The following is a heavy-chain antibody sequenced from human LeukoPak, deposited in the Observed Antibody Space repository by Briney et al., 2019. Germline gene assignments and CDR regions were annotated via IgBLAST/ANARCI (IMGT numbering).Heavy chain of an antibody. J-gene: IGHJ6*03. CDR1: GYTFTSYG. V-gene: IGHV1-18*01. CDR3: ARDWLYCSSTSCYKDYYYYYYYMDV. Sequence: ASVKVSCKASGYTFTSYGISWVRQAPGQGLEWMGWISAYNGNTNYAQKLQGRVTMTTDTSTSTAYMELGSLRSDDTAVYYCARDWLYCSSTSCYKDYYYYYYYMDVWGKGTTVTVSS. D-gene: IGHD2-2*01. CDR2: ISAYNGNT.